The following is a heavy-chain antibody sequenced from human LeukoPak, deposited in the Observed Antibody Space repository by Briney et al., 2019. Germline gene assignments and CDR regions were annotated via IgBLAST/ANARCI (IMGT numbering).Heavy chain of an antibody. CDR2: ISAYNGNT. CDR3: ARDRRQQLVLGFIGFTDYYYYYGKDV. J-gene: IGHJ6*02. CDR1: GYTFTSYG. Sequence: ASVKVSCKASGYTFTSYGISWVRQAPGQGLEWMGWISAYNGNTNYAQKLQGRVTMTTDTSTSTAYMELRSLRSDDTAVYYCARDRRQQLVLGFIGFTDYYYYYGKDVWGQGTTVTVSS. D-gene: IGHD6-13*01. V-gene: IGHV1-18*01.